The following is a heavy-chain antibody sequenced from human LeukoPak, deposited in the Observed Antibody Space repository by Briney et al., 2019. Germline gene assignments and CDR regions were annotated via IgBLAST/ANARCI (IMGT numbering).Heavy chain of an antibody. CDR2: INSNSGDT. V-gene: IGHV1-2*02. J-gene: IGHJ4*02. CDR3: ARVKQFAFFDY. Sequence: ASVKVSCKASGYPFPGYYIHWVRQAPGQGLEWMGWINSNSGDTKYAQRFQGRVTVTRDTSLTTAYMELSGLTTDDTAVYYCARVKQFAFFDYWGQGTLVTVSS. CDR1: GYPFPGYY. D-gene: IGHD6-6*01.